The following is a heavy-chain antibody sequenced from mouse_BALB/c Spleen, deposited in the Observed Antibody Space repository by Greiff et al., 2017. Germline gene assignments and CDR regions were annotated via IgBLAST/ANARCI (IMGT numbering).Heavy chain of an antibody. CDR3: ARGDGNYDYAMDY. CDR2: IYPGSGST. V-gene: IGHV1-55*01. J-gene: IGHJ4*01. CDR1: GYNFTSYW. D-gene: IGHD2-1*01. Sequence: VQLQQPGAELVKPGTSVKLSCKASGYNFTSYWINWVKLRPGQGLEWIGDIYPGSGSTNYNEKFKSKATLTVDTSSSTAYMQLSSLASEDSALYYCARGDGNYDYAMDYWGQGTSVTVSS.